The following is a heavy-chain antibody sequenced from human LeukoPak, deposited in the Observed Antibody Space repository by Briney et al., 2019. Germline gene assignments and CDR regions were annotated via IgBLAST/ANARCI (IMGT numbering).Heavy chain of an antibody. D-gene: IGHD2-15*01. CDR1: GGSISSGGYY. CDR2: IYHSGST. CDR3: ARDCSGGSCYQRGY. V-gene: IGHV4-30-2*01. J-gene: IGHJ4*02. Sequence: SETLSLTCTVSGGSISSGGYYWSWIRQPPGKGLEWIGYIYHSGSTYYNPSLKSRVTISVDRSKNQFSLKLSSVTAADTAVYYCARDCSGGSCYQRGYWGQGTLVTVSS.